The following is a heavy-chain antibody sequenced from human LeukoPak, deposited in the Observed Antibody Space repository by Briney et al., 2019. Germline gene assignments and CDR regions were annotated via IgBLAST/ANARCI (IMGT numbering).Heavy chain of an antibody. D-gene: IGHD1-26*01. J-gene: IGHJ5*02. CDR1: GYTFTSYY. V-gene: IGHV1-46*01. CDR2: INPSGGST. Sequence: ASVKVSCKASGYTFTSYYMHWVRQAPGQGLEWMGIINPSGGSTGYAQKFQGRVTMTRDTSTSTVYMELSSLRSEDTAVYYCARGRHQRSYYDWFDPWAREPWSPSPQ. CDR3: ARGRHQRSYYDWFDP.